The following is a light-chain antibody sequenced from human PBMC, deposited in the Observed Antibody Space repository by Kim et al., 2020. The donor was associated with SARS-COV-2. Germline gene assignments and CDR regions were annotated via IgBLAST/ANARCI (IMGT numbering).Light chain of an antibody. V-gene: IGLV4-69*01. CDR2: VNSDGSH. CDR1: SGHSSYA. J-gene: IGLJ3*02. Sequence: ASVKLTCTLSSGHSSYASAWHQQQPEKGPRYLMKVNSDGSHSKGDGIPDRFSGSSSGAERYLTISSLQSEDEADYYCQTWGTGTWVFGGGTKLTVL. CDR3: QTWGTGTWV.